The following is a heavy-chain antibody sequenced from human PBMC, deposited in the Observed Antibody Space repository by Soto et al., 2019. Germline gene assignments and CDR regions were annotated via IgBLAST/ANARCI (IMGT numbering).Heavy chain of an antibody. J-gene: IGHJ6*02. CDR2: IYYSGST. CDR3: ARGGDTAMVPPGYPYYYYYYCMDV. Sequence: VSLTCTVSGGSISSGGYYWSWIRQHPGKGLEWIGYIYYSGSTYYNPSLKSRVTISVDTSKNQFSLKLRSVTAADTAVYYCARGGDTAMVPPGYPYYYYYYCMDVWGQGPTVSVSS. CDR1: GGSISSGGYY. D-gene: IGHD5-18*01. V-gene: IGHV4-31*03.